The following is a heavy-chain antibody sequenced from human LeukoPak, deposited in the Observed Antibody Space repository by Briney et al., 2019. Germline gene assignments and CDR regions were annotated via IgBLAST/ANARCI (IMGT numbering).Heavy chain of an antibody. Sequence: ASVKVSCKASVYTFTSYGISWVRQAPGQGLEWMGWISAYNGNTNYAQKLQGRVTMTTDTSTSTGYMELRSLRSDDTAVYYCARDYGIAVAGFFSVGGFRMDVWGQGTTVTVSS. CDR1: VYTFTSYG. V-gene: IGHV1-18*01. J-gene: IGHJ6*02. CDR3: ARDYGIAVAGFFSVGGFRMDV. D-gene: IGHD6-19*01. CDR2: ISAYNGNT.